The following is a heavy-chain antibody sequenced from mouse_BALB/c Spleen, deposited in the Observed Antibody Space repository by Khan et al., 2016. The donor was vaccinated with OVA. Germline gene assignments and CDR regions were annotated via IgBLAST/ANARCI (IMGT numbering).Heavy chain of an antibody. CDR3: ARSSYRYAFAY. V-gene: IGHV3-8*02. D-gene: IGHD2-14*01. Sequence: EVQLQESGPSLVQPSQTLSLTCSVTGDSISSGYWSWIRKFPGNKLEYMGYMISSGYTYYNPSLKSRISITRHTSKNQYFLPLNYVTTEYTATCYCARSSYRYAFAYWGQGTLVTVSA. J-gene: IGHJ3*01. CDR1: GDSISSGY. CDR2: MISSGYT.